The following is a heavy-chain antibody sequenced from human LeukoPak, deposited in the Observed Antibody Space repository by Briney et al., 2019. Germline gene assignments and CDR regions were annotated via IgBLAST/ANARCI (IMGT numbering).Heavy chain of an antibody. CDR3: AKSNFLPTVTTRGYFDY. CDR2: ITGSGGST. Sequence: AGGSLRLSCAASGFTFSSYWMSWVRQAPGTGLEWVSGITGSGGSTYYADSVKGRFAISRDNSKNTLYLQMHSLRAEDTAVYYCAKSNFLPTVTTRGYFDYWGQGTLVTVSS. D-gene: IGHD4-17*01. V-gene: IGHV3-23*01. CDR1: GFTFSSYW. J-gene: IGHJ4*02.